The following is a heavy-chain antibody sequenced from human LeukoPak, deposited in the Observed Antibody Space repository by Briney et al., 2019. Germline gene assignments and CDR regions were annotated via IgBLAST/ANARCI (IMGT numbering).Heavy chain of an antibody. CDR2: ISGSGGST. Sequence: GGSLRLXCAASGFTFSSYAMSWVRQAPGKVLEWVSAISGSGGSTYYADSVKGRFTISRDNSKNTLYLQMNSLRAEDTAVYYCAGDTVSDAFDIWGQGTMVTVSS. CDR1: GFTFSSYA. CDR3: AGDTVSDAFDI. V-gene: IGHV3-23*01. J-gene: IGHJ3*02. D-gene: IGHD4-17*01.